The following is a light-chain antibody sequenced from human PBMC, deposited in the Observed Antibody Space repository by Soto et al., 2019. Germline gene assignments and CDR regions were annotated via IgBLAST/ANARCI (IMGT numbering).Light chain of an antibody. V-gene: IGKV3-20*01. CDR2: GAS. J-gene: IGKJ1*01. Sequence: EIVLTQSPGPLSLSPGERATLSFRASQIISSYLAWYQQKPGQAPRLLISGASSRAADIPDRFSGSGSGTDLTGTINRREPEDFAVYYCQHYDSAPRTFGQGTKVDIK. CDR3: QHYDSAPRT. CDR1: QIISSY.